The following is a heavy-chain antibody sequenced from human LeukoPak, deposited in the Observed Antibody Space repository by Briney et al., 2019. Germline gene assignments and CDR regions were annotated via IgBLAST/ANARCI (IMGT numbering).Heavy chain of an antibody. J-gene: IGHJ4*02. Sequence: SGGSLRLSCAASGFTFSSYDIHWVRQAPGKGLEWVAFIRYDGSNKYYADSAKGRFTISRDNSQNTLYLRMSSLRAEDTAIYYCATEQEGRRAAFDHWGQGTLVTVSS. V-gene: IGHV3-30*02. CDR3: ATEQEGRRAAFDH. CDR2: IRYDGSNK. D-gene: IGHD1/OR15-1a*01. CDR1: GFTFSSYD.